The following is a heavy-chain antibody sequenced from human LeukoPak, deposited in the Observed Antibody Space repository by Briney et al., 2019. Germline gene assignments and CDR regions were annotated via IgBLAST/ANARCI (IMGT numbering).Heavy chain of an antibody. CDR3: ARGVNSGYDLDY. J-gene: IGHJ4*02. V-gene: IGHV1-69*04. Sequence: SVKVSCKASGGTFSSYAISWVRQAPGQGLEWMGRIIPTLGIANYAQKFQGRVTITADKSTSTAYMELSSLRSEDTAVYYCARGVNSGYDLDYWGQGTLVTVSS. D-gene: IGHD5-12*01. CDR1: GGTFSSYA. CDR2: IIPTLGIA.